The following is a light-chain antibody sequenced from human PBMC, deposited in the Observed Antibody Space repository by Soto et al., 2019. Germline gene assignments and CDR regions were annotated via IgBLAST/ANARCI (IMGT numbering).Light chain of an antibody. CDR1: QSISKY. CDR3: QQGYSPLLT. Sequence: DIQMTQSPSSLSASVGDRVTLTCRASQSISKYLNWYQLKSGKGPKLLIYGTSTLQSGVPSRFSGSGSGTDFTLTISKLQPEDFAVYYCQQGYSPLLTFGGGTRVEIK. J-gene: IGKJ4*01. V-gene: IGKV1-39*01. CDR2: GTS.